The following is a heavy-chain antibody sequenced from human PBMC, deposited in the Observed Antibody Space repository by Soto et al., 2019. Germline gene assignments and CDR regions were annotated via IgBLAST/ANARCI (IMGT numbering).Heavy chain of an antibody. CDR2: IIPIFGTA. CDR1: GGTFSSYA. V-gene: IGHV1-69*06. D-gene: IGHD3-10*01. CDR3: ASNYGSGSYLAFDI. Sequence: KVSCKASGGTFSSYAISWVRQAPGQGLEWMGGIIPIFGTANYAQKFQGRVTITADKSTSTAYMELSSLRSEDTAVYYCASNYGSGSYLAFDIWGQGTMVTVSS. J-gene: IGHJ3*02.